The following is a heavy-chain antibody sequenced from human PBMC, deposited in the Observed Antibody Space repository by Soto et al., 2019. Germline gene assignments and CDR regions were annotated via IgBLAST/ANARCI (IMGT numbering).Heavy chain of an antibody. D-gene: IGHD2-21*02. CDR2: INHSGTT. J-gene: IGHJ5*01. Sequence: QVQLQQWGAGLLKPAQTLSLTCATYGESFSGHYWSWLRQPPGKGLEWIGEINHSGTTNYNSSLKSRVSIELDTSKKQFSLRLTSVTVADTXXXFCATATVTSFWFDSWGQGTLVTVSS. CDR1: GESFSGHY. V-gene: IGHV4-34*01. CDR3: ATATVTSFWFDS.